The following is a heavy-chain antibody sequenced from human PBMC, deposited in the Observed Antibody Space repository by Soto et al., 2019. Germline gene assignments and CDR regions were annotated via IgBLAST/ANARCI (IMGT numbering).Heavy chain of an antibody. J-gene: IGHJ4*02. V-gene: IGHV3-23*01. CDR3: AKGFGSSWSYFDY. CDR1: GFTFSTYA. CDR2: ISDSGDSS. Sequence: GGSLRLSCGGSGFTFSTYAMSWVRQAPGKGLERVAGISDSGDSSYHADSVKGRFTISRDNSRNTLYLQMISLRAEDTAVYYCAKGFGSSWSYFDYWGQGALVPV. D-gene: IGHD6-13*01.